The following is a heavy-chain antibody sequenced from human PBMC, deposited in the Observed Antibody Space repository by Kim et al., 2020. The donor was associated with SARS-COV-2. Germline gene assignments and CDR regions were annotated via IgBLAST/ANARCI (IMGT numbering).Heavy chain of an antibody. CDR1: GGIFSSYT. CDR2: VVPALGLT. CDR3: AARHTNSWSGYGDY. J-gene: IGHJ4*02. D-gene: IGHD6-13*01. Sequence: SVKVSCKASGGIFSSYTFSWVRQAPGQGLEWMGRVVPALGLTNYAQKFQDRVTITMDKSTSTSYLEMPTLTFDDTAIYFCAARHTNSWSGYGDYWGQGTLVTVSS. V-gene: IGHV1-69*02.